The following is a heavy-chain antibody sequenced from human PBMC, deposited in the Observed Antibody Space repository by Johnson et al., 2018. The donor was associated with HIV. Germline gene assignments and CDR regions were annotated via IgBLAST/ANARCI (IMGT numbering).Heavy chain of an antibody. Sequence: VQLVESGGGLVQPGGSLRLSCAASGFTFSSYDMHWVHQATGNGLEWVSAISGSGGSTYYADSVKGRFTISRDNSKNTLYLQIDNLRIEDTAVYYCARDGLYSSPHDAFDIWGQGTMVTVSS. CDR2: ISGSGGST. J-gene: IGHJ3*02. CDR3: ARDGLYSSPHDAFDI. D-gene: IGHD6-19*01. V-gene: IGHV3-23*04. CDR1: GFTFSSYD.